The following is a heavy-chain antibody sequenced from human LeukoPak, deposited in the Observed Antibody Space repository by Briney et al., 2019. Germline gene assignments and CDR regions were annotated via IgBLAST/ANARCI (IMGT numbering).Heavy chain of an antibody. J-gene: IGHJ4*02. V-gene: IGHV3-20*04. Sequence: PGGSLRLSCAASGFTFDDYGMSWVRQAPGKGLEWVSGINWNGGSTGYADSVKGRFTISRDNAKNSLYLQMNSLRAEDTALYYCARVIVVVPAALYYFDYWGQGTLVTVSS. D-gene: IGHD2-2*01. CDR2: INWNGGST. CDR1: GFTFDDYG. CDR3: ARVIVVVPAALYYFDY.